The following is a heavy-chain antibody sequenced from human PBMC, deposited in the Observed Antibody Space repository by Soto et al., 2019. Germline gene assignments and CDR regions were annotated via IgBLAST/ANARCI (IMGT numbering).Heavy chain of an antibody. CDR3: AREQDDMLTRYFGY. V-gene: IGHV3-21*01. Sequence: EVQLAESGGDLVKPGGSLRLSCAASGFTFSSNAMNWVRQAPGKGLEWVSTISGSGSNTYYADSVKGRFTISRDNAKNSLYLQMNSLRAEDTAVYYCAREQDDMLTRYFGYWGQGTLVTVSS. CDR2: ISGSGSNT. CDR1: GFTFSSNA. D-gene: IGHD3-9*01. J-gene: IGHJ4*02.